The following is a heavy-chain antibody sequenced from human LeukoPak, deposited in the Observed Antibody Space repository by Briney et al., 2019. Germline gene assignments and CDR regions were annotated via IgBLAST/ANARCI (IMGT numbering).Heavy chain of an antibody. V-gene: IGHV1-69*01. D-gene: IGHD5-18*01. CDR2: IIPIFGTA. CDR3: ASVRREIGAMVAYYYYGMDV. J-gene: IGHJ6*04. CDR1: GGTFSSYA. Sequence: PGSSVKVSCKASGGTFSSYAISWVRQAPGQGLEWMGGIIPIFGTANYAQKFQGRVTITADESTSTAYKELSSLRSEDTAVYYCASVRREIGAMVAYYYYGMDVWGKGTTVTVSS.